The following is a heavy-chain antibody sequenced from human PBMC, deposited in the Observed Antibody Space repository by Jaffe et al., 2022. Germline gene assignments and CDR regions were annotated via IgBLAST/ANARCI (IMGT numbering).Heavy chain of an antibody. D-gene: IGHD3-22*01. CDR3: ARDYYSDSSGYYVKAFQH. Sequence: QVQLQESGPGLVKPSETLSLTCDVSGFSISSGYYWGWIRQPPGKGLEWIGSIFHGGTTYYNPSLQSRVSISVDTSKNQFSLRLRSVTAADTAVYYCARDYYSDSSGYYVKAFQHWGQGTLVTVSS. CDR2: IFHGGTT. J-gene: IGHJ1*01. CDR1: GFSISSGYY. V-gene: IGHV4-38-2*02.